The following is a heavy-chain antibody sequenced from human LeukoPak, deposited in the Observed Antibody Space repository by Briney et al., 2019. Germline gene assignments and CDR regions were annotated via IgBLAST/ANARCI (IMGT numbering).Heavy chain of an antibody. D-gene: IGHD6-25*01. Sequence: PSETLSLTCAVYGGSFSGYYWSWIRQPPGKGLEWIGEINHSGSTNYNPSLKSRVTISVDTSKNQFSLKLSSVTAADTAVYYCARGRLLRGPIAAYRYWGQGTLVTVSS. CDR1: GGSFSGYY. CDR2: INHSGST. J-gene: IGHJ4*02. V-gene: IGHV4-34*01. CDR3: ARGRLLRGPIAAYRY.